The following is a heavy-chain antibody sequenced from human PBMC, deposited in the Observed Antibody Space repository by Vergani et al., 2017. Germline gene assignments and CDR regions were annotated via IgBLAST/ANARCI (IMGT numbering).Heavy chain of an antibody. D-gene: IGHD1-14*01. V-gene: IGHV3-66*01. CDR1: GSTVSGNY. J-gene: IGHJ5*02. CDR2: IYSGDET. Sequence: ELQLVESGGGLVQPGGSLRLSCAASGSTVSGNYMTWVRQAPGKGLEWVSHIYSGDETYYADSVKGRVTISRDNSKSTMYLQMNSLRDEDTVVYYCARDLRLLYNRFDPWGQGTLVTVSS. CDR3: ARDLRLLYNRFDP.